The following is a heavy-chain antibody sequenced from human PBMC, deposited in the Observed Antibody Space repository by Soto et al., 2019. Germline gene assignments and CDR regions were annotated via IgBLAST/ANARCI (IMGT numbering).Heavy chain of an antibody. CDR1: GGSVSSGSYY. D-gene: IGHD1-26*01. CDR3: ARDRRIVGATGNDYYYGMDV. CDR2: IYYSGST. Sequence: QVQLQESGPGLVKPSETLSLTCTVSGGSVSSGSYYWSWIRQPPGKGLERIGYIYYSGSTNYNPSAKSRVTISVDTSKNQFSLKLSSVTAADTAVYYCARDRRIVGATGNDYYYGMDVWGQGTTVTVSS. V-gene: IGHV4-61*01. J-gene: IGHJ6*02.